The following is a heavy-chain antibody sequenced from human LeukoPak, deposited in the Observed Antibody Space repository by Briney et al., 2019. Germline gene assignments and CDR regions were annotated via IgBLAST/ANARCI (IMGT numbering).Heavy chain of an antibody. V-gene: IGHV3-23*01. D-gene: IGHD3-22*01. CDR1: GFDFGDYT. CDR2: ISGSGGST. Sequence: GGSLRLSCAVSGFDFGDYTMHWVRQAPGKGLEWVSAISGSGGSTYYADSVKGRFTISRDNFKNTLYLQMNSLGAEDTAVYYCANHGDYYDSSGYSYFDYWGQGTLVTVSS. CDR3: ANHGDYYDSSGYSYFDY. J-gene: IGHJ4*02.